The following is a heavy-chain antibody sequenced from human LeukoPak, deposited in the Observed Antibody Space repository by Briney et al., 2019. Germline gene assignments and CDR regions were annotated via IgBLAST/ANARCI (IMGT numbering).Heavy chain of an antibody. CDR1: GGTFSSYA. J-gene: IGHJ4*02. V-gene: IGHV1-69*13. Sequence: SVKVSCKASGGTFSSYAISWVRQAPGQGLEWMGGIIPIFGTANYAQKFQGRVTITADESTSTAYMELSSLRSEDTAVYYCARGLVGAAPPDYWGQGTLVTVSS. D-gene: IGHD1-26*01. CDR2: IIPIFGTA. CDR3: ARGLVGAAPPDY.